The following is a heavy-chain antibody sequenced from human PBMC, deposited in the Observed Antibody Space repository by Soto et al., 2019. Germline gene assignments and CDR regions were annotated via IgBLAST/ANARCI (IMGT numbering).Heavy chain of an antibody. J-gene: IGHJ4*02. CDR3: VVAAQPFYFDC. Sequence: QVQLVQSGAEVKKPGASVKVCCKASRYTCTSYGISRVRQAPGQGLEWMGRISAYNGNTNYAQKLQGRVTMTTDPSTGTAYMELRSLRSDGTAVYYCVVAAQPFYFDCWGQETLVPVSS. V-gene: IGHV1-18*01. CDR1: RYTCTSYG. CDR2: ISAYNGNT. D-gene: IGHD2-15*01.